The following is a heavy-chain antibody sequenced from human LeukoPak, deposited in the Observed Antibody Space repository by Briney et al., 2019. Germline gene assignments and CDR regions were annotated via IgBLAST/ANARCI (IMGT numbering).Heavy chain of an antibody. CDR1: GGTFSSYA. Sequence: SVKVSCKASGGTFSSYAISWVRQAPGQGLEWMGRIIPIFGTANYAQKFQGRVTITTDESTSTAYMELSSLRSEDTAVYYCARSAYCSSTSCPIRGWFDPRGQGTLVTVSS. V-gene: IGHV1-69*05. D-gene: IGHD2-2*01. J-gene: IGHJ5*02. CDR3: ARSAYCSSTSCPIRGWFDP. CDR2: IIPIFGTA.